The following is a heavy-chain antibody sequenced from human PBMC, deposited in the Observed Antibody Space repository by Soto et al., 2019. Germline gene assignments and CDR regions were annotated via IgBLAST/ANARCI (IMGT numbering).Heavy chain of an antibody. D-gene: IGHD3-10*01. J-gene: IGHJ6*02. CDR3: ATYPWFGVLAPGRLYALDV. V-gene: IGHV1-24*01. Sequence: ASVKVSCQVSCNTLTDLSVHWVRQAPGKGLEGMGGFDPEEGETISSQNFQDSVITTEDTSSDTAYMELSSLTSADSAVYYCATYPWFGVLAPGRLYALDVWGQGTTVTVSS. CDR2: FDPEEGET. CDR1: CNTLTDLS.